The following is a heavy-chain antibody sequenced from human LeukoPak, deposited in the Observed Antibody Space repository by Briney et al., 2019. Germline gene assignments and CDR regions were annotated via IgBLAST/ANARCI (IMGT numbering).Heavy chain of an antibody. CDR1: GYSFSSYW. D-gene: IGHD1-14*01. CDR2: VYPADSDT. J-gene: IGHJ1*01. V-gene: IGHV5-51*01. Sequence: GESLKVSCQGSGYSFSSYWIAWVRQMPGQGLEWIGVVYPADSDTRYSPSFQGQVTISVDKSITTAYLQWNSLKASDSATYYCVRPGEPDIIGYIQHWGQGTLVTVSS. CDR3: VRPGEPDIIGYIQH.